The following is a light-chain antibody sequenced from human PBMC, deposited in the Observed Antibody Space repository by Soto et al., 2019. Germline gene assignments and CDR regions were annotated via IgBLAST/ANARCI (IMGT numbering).Light chain of an antibody. V-gene: IGKV3-20*01. CDR1: QSVSSSY. Sequence: EIVLTQSPGTLSLSPGERATLACRASQSVSSSYLAWYQQKPGQAPRLLIYGASNRATGIPDRFSGSGSGTDFTLTISSLQSEDFAVYYCQQYNNWPETFGQGTRLEIK. CDR2: GAS. CDR3: QQYNNWPET. J-gene: IGKJ5*01.